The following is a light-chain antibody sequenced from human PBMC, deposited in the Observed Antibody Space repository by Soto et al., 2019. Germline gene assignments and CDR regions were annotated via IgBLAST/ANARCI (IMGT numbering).Light chain of an antibody. CDR2: DAS. CDR1: QDVRTY. Sequence: DIQMTQSPSSLSASVGDRVTITCQASQDVRTYLNWYQQKPGQAPKLLIYDASNLETGVPTRFSGSGSGTDFTFDISSLQPEDIGTYYCQQYDNRLTFGGGTKVEIK. V-gene: IGKV1-33*01. CDR3: QQYDNRLT. J-gene: IGKJ4*01.